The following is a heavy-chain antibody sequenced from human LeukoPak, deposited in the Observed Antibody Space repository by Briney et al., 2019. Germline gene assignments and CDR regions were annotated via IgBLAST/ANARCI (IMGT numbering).Heavy chain of an antibody. V-gene: IGHV3-30*02. Sequence: PGGSLRLSCAASGFTFSDYGMHWVRQAPGKGLEWVAFILYDETTKYYADSVKGRFTIFRDNSKNTLYLQMTSLRAEDTAVYSCAKTGFQWGDYYYYMDVWGEGTTVTVSS. CDR3: AKTGFQWGDYYYYMDV. CDR2: ILYDETTK. CDR1: GFTFSDYG. J-gene: IGHJ6*03. D-gene: IGHD1-14*01.